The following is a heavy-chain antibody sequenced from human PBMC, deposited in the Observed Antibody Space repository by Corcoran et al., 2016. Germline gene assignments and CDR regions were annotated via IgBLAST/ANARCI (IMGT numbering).Heavy chain of an antibody. J-gene: IGHJ6*02. CDR2: ISYDGSNK. V-gene: IGHV3-30*18. Sequence: QVQLVESGGGVVQPGRSLRLSCAASGFTFSSYGMHWVRQAPGKGLEWVAVISYDGSNKYYADSVKGRFTISRDNSKNTLYLKMNSLRAEDTAVYYGAKGPNVGANTVYYYYGMDVWGQGTTVTVSS. D-gene: IGHD1-26*01. CDR1: GFTFSSYG. CDR3: AKGPNVGANTVYYYYGMDV.